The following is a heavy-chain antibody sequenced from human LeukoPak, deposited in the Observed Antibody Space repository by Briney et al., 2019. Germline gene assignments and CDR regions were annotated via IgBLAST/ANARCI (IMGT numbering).Heavy chain of an antibody. Sequence: SGGSLRLSCAASGFTFSNYAMHWVRQAPGKGLEHVSAISSSGGSTSYANSVKGRFPISRDNSKNTVYLQMGSLRAEDMAVYYCARELWNGYSFWGQGALVTVSS. D-gene: IGHD3-3*01. CDR2: ISSSGGST. J-gene: IGHJ4*02. CDR3: ARELWNGYSF. V-gene: IGHV3-64*01. CDR1: GFTFSNYA.